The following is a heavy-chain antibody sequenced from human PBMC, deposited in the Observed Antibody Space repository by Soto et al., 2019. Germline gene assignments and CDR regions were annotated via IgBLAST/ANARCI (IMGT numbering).Heavy chain of an antibody. CDR1: GGTFSSYA. J-gene: IGHJ6*02. CDR3: VSRLIVSISNTSGLDI. D-gene: IGHD2-15*01. Sequence: QVQLVQSGAEVKKPGSSVKVSCKASGGTFSSYAINWVRQAPGQGLEWMGGIIPIFGTANYAQKFQGRVTITADEPPSTVYVSLGRLRSQHTAVSYCVSRLIVSISNTSGLDIWGQGTTVTVSS. V-gene: IGHV1-69*12. CDR2: IIPIFGTA.